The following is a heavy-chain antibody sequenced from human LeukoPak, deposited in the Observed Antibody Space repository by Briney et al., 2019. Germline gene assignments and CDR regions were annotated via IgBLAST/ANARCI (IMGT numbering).Heavy chain of an antibody. D-gene: IGHD3-10*01. CDR3: AKFYGSGTYYNNYFDY. Sequence: GGSLRLSCAASGFNFDEYPMHWVRQAPGKGLEWVAAINGNGGSTDYADSVKGRCTIPRDNNKNSLFLQMNSLRTEDTALYYCAKFYGSGTYYNNYFDYWGQGTLVTVSS. CDR2: INGNGGST. V-gene: IGHV3-43*02. CDR1: GFNFDEYP. J-gene: IGHJ4*02.